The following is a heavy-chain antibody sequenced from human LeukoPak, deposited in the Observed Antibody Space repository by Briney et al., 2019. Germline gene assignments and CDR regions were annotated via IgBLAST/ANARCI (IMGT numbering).Heavy chain of an antibody. Sequence: PGGSLRLSCAAFGFTFSAYPMHWVRQAPGKGPEYVSAITTSGDGTYYANSVKGRFTISRDNSKSTLYLQMGSLRPDDMGVYYCARGGGSYDFWGQGTLVTVSS. D-gene: IGHD1-26*01. V-gene: IGHV3-64*01. CDR3: ARGGGSYDF. CDR2: ITTSGDGT. J-gene: IGHJ4*02. CDR1: GFTFSAYP.